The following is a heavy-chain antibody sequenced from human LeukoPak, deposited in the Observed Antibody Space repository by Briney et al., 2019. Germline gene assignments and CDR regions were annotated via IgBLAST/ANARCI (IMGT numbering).Heavy chain of an antibody. CDR3: ARVWNNLPGYWFDP. CDR1: GYTFTSYG. V-gene: IGHV1-18*01. J-gene: IGHJ5*02. Sequence: ASVKVSCKASGYTFTSYGISWVRQAPGQGLEWMGWISAYNGNTNYAQKLQGRVTTTTDTSTSTAYMELRSLRSDDTAVYYCARVWNNLPGYWFDPWGQGTLVTVSS. D-gene: IGHD1-1*01. CDR2: ISAYNGNT.